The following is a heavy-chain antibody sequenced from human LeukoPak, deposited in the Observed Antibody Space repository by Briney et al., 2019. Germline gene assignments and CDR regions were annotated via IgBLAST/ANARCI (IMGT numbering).Heavy chain of an antibody. CDR2: INQDGSEK. CDR3: ARRCNSISCYKY. V-gene: IGHV3-7*03. Sequence: GGSLRLSCAASGFTFSTYWMSWVRQAPGKGLEWVANINQDGSEKYYVDSVRGRLTISRDNAKNLMYLQMNSLRAEDTAVYYCARRCNSISCYKYRGQGTLVTVSS. J-gene: IGHJ4*02. CDR1: GFTFSTYW. D-gene: IGHD2-2*02.